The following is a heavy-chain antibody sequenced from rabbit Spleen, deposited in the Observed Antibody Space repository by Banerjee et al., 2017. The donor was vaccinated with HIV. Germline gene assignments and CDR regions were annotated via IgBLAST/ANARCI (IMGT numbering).Heavy chain of an antibody. CDR3: ARDLVGVIGWNFSL. CDR1: GFSFSDRDV. CDR2: INAATAKP. D-gene: IGHD1-1*01. V-gene: IGHV1S45*01. J-gene: IGHJ4*01. Sequence: QEQLVESGGGLVQPEGSLTLTCKASGFSFSDRDVMCWVRQAPGKGLEWIACINAATAKPVYATWAKGRFNISRTSSTTVTLRMTSLAAADRATYFCARDLVGVIGWNFSLWGPGTLVTVS.